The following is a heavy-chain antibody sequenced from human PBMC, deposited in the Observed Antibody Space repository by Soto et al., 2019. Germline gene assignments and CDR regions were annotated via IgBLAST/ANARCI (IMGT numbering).Heavy chain of an antibody. CDR1: GFTFSSYA. CDR3: AKSGVVVVAALDY. V-gene: IGHV3-23*01. Sequence: GGSLRLSCAASGFTFSSYAMSWVRQAPGKGLEWVSAISGSGGSTYYADSVKGRFTISRDNSKNTLYLQMDSLRAEDTAVYYCAKSGVVVVAALDYWGQGTLVTVSS. J-gene: IGHJ4*02. CDR2: ISGSGGST. D-gene: IGHD2-15*01.